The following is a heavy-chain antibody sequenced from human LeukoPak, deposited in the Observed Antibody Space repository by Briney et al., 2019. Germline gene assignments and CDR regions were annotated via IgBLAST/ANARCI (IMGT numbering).Heavy chain of an antibody. CDR1: GFTFSSYG. CDR2: IRSDENYK. J-gene: IGHJ5*02. V-gene: IGHV3-30*02. D-gene: IGHD3-3*01. CDR3: AKDAHWSADH. Sequence: PGGSLRLSCAASGFTFSSYGMHWVRQARGKGLEWVAHIRSDENYKHYADSVKGRFTISRDNSKSTVYVQMNSLRPEDTAVYYCAKDAHWSADHWGQGTLVTVSS.